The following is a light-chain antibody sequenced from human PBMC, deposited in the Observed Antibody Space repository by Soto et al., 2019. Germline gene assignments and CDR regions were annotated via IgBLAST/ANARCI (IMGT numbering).Light chain of an antibody. Sequence: EVVLTQSPGTLSLSPGERATLSCRASQSVSWTSLAWYQQKPGQAPRLLMYGPSIRATGIPDRFSGSGSGTDFTLTISRLEPEDFAVYYCQHYGGSSGTFGQGTKVEIK. CDR2: GPS. V-gene: IGKV3-20*01. J-gene: IGKJ1*01. CDR3: QHYGGSSGT. CDR1: QSVSWTS.